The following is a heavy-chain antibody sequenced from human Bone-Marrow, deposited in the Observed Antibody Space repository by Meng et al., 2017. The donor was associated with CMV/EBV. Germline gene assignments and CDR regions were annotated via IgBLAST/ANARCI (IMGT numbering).Heavy chain of an antibody. D-gene: IGHD3-3*01. CDR2: INPTDGSA. CDR1: GYTFINSY. V-gene: IGHV1-46*01. Sequence: QVQLVQSGAEVKKPGASLKVSCKASGYTFINSYMHWVRQAPGEGLEWMGIINPTDGSASYAQKFQRRVAVTRDTSTSTVYMERSSLRYEDTAVYYCARGASGTVVGDYWGQGTLVTVSS. J-gene: IGHJ4*02. CDR3: ARGASGTVVGDY.